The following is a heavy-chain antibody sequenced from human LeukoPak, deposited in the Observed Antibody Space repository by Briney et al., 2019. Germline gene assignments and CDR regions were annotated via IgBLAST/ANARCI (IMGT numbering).Heavy chain of an antibody. V-gene: IGHV4-34*01. CDR2: INHSGST. CDR1: GGSFSGYY. CDR3: ARSGWHPRYFQH. Sequence: SETLSLTCAVYGGSFSGYYWSWIRQPPGKGLEWIGEINHSGSTNYNPSLKSRVTISVDTSKNQFSLKLSSVTAADTAVYYCARSGWHPRYFQHWGQGTLVTVSS. J-gene: IGHJ1*01. D-gene: IGHD6-19*01.